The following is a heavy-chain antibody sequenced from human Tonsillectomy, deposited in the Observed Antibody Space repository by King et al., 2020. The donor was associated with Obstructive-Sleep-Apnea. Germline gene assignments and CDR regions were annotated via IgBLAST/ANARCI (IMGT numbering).Heavy chain of an antibody. CDR3: ARQVDTSGYIDAFDL. Sequence: VQLQESGPGLVRPSETLSLTCTVSGGSITNYYWTWIRQPPGKGLEWIGYIYYGGRTDYNPSLKSRVTISVDASEDQISLKLISVTAADTAVYYCARQVDTSGYIDAFDLWGQGTMVTVSS. D-gene: IGHD3-22*01. V-gene: IGHV4-59*08. J-gene: IGHJ3*01. CDR1: GGSITNYY. CDR2: IYYGGRT.